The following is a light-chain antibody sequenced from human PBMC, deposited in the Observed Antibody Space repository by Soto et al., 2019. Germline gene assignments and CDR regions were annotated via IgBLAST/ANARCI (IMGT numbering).Light chain of an antibody. CDR3: QQYNNLWGGT. Sequence: DIQMTQSPSILSASVGDRVTITCRASQSVNSWLAWYQQKPGKAPKLLIYQASTLDSGVPSRFSGSGSVTEFTLTISSLQPDDFATYYCQQYNNLWGGTFGPGTKVDIK. V-gene: IGKV1-5*03. J-gene: IGKJ3*01. CDR1: QSVNSW. CDR2: QAS.